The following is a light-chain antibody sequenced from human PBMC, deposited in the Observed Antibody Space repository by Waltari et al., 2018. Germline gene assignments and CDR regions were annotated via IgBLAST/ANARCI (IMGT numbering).Light chain of an antibody. V-gene: IGKV1-8*01. J-gene: IGKJ1*01. CDR1: QGVSTY. CDR2: AAS. Sequence: AIRMTQSPSSLSASTGDRVPIPCRASQGVSTYLAWYQQKPGKAPSLLIHAASTLQSGVPSRFSGSGTGTDFTLTITCLQSEDFATYYCQQYHDYPWTFGQGTKVDI. CDR3: QQYHDYPWT.